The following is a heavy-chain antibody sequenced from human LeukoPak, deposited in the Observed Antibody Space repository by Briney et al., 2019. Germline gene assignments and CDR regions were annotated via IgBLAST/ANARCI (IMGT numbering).Heavy chain of an antibody. J-gene: IGHJ4*02. CDR1: GFTFSSYS. D-gene: IGHD2-15*01. CDR3: ARGPSYCSGGSCYLDY. CDR2: ISSSSSYI. Sequence: GGSLRLSCAASGFTFSSYSMNWVRQAPGKGLEWVSSISSSSSYIYYADSVKGRFTISRDNAKNSLYLQMNSLRAEDTAVYYCARGPSYCSGGSCYLDYWGQGTLVTVSS. V-gene: IGHV3-21*01.